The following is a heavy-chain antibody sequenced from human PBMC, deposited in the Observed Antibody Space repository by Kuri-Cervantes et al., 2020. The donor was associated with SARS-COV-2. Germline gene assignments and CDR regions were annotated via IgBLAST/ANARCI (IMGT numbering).Heavy chain of an antibody. V-gene: IGHV3-48*02. CDR3: ASWRNFDYGDYANYYYYGMDV. D-gene: IGHD4-17*01. CDR1: GFTFSSYS. Sequence: GESLKISCAASGFTFSSYSMNWVRQAPGKGLEWVSYISSSSSTIYYADSVKGRFTISRDNAKNSLYLQMNSLRDEDTAVYYCASWRNFDYGDYANYYYYGMDVWGQGTTVTSP. CDR2: ISSSSSTI. J-gene: IGHJ6*02.